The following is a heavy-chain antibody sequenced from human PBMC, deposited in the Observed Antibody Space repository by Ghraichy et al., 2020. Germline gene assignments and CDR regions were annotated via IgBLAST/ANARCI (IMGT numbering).Heavy chain of an antibody. CDR3: ARDRYSYGY. J-gene: IGHJ4*02. V-gene: IGHV4-59*12. Sequence: ESLHISCTVSGGSISSYYWSWIRQPPGKGLEWIGYIYYSGSTNYNPSLKSRVTISVDTSKNQFSLKLSSVTAADTAVYYCARDRYSYGYWGQGTLVTVSS. CDR1: GGSISSYY. CDR2: IYYSGST. D-gene: IGHD5-18*01.